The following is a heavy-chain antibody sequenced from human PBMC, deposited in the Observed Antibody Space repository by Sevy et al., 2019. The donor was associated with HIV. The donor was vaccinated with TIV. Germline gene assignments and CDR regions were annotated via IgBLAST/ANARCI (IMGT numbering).Heavy chain of an antibody. Sequence: SETLSLTCAVYGGSFSGYYWSWIRQPPGKGLEWIGEINHSGGTNYNPSLKSRVTISGDTSKNQFSLNLNSVTAGDTAVYYCARHCTGSSCSHAFDIWGQGTMVTVSS. CDR2: INHSGGT. D-gene: IGHD2-15*01. J-gene: IGHJ3*02. CDR1: GGSFSGYY. V-gene: IGHV4-34*01. CDR3: ARHCTGSSCSHAFDI.